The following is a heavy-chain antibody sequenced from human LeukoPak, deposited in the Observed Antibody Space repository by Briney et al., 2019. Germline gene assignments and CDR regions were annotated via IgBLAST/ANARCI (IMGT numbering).Heavy chain of an antibody. Sequence: GSSVKVSCKASGGTFSSYAISWVRQAPGQGLEWMGGIIPIFGTANYAQKFQGRVTITTDEPTSTAYMELSSLRSEDTAVYYCARSSGYYYLNWFDPWGQGTLVTVSS. J-gene: IGHJ5*02. D-gene: IGHD3-22*01. CDR1: GGTFSSYA. V-gene: IGHV1-69*05. CDR3: ARSSGYYYLNWFDP. CDR2: IIPIFGTA.